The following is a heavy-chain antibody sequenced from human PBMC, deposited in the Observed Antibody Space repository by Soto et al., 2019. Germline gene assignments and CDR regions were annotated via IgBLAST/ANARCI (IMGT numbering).Heavy chain of an antibody. V-gene: IGHV1-3*01. CDR1: GYTFTSYA. J-gene: IGHJ4*02. D-gene: IGHD3-22*01. CDR3: ARVEVTYYDSSGYFPWMDY. CDR2: INAGNGNT. Sequence: ASVKVSCKASGYTFTSYAIHWVRQAPGQRLEWMGWINAGNGNTKYSQKFQGRVIITRDTSAGTAYMELRSLRSEDTSVYYCARVEVTYYDSSGYFPWMDYWGQGTLVTSPQ.